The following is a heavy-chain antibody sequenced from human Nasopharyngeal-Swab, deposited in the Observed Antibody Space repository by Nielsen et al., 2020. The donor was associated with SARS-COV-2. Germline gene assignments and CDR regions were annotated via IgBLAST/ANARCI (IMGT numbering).Heavy chain of an antibody. D-gene: IGHD4-23*01. J-gene: IGHJ5*02. CDR3: ARDYGGNSGWFDP. V-gene: IGHV1-8*03. CDR1: LYTLFSYD. Sequence: ASVTVSFKSSLYTLFSYDINWVRQATGQGLEWMGWVNPNSGDTVYAPNFQGRVTITRDTSISTVYMELSSLRSEDTAVYYCARDYGGNSGWFDPWGQGTLVTVSS. CDR2: VNPNSGDT.